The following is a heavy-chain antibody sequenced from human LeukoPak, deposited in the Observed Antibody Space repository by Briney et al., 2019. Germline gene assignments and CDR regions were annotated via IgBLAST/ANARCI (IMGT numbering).Heavy chain of an antibody. CDR3: TRVGSLHHSGDYYLSWFDP. D-gene: IGHD3-22*01. V-gene: IGHV1-18*01. Sequence: ASVKVSCKTSGFTFKTYGIAWVRQAPGQGLEWMGWISAYNGNTNYAQNLQDRVTMTTDTSTTTAYMELRGLRSDDTAVYYCTRVGSLHHSGDYYLSWFDPWGQGTLVTLSS. J-gene: IGHJ5*02. CDR2: ISAYNGNT. CDR1: GFTFKTYG.